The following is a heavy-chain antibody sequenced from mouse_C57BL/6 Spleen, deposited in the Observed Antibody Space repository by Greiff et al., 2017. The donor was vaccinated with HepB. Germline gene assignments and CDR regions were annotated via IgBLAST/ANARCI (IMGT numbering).Heavy chain of an antibody. D-gene: IGHD2-3*01. Sequence: QVQLQQPGAELVRPGSSVKLSCKASGYTFTSYWMHWVKQRPIQGLEWIGNIDPSDSETHYNQKFKDKATLTVDKSSSTAYMQLSSLTSEDSAVYYCARRGGYYGVDYWGQGTTLTVSS. CDR3: ARRGGYYGVDY. CDR2: IDPSDSET. J-gene: IGHJ2*01. V-gene: IGHV1-52*01. CDR1: GYTFTSYW.